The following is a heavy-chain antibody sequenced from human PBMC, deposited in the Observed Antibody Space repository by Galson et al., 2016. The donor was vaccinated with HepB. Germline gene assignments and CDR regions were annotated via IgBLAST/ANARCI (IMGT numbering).Heavy chain of an antibody. D-gene: IGHD3-3*01. CDR1: GFTVFNNY. V-gene: IGHV3-66*01. J-gene: IGHJ4*02. CDR3: ARSQISGVVNVPY. CDR2: IYSGGST. Sequence: SLRLSCAASGFTVFNNYMTWVRQAPGKGLEWVSLIYSGGSTHYADSVKGRFTIYRDSYKNTLYLQMNNLRAEDTAVYSCARSQISGVVNVPYWGQGTLFTVSS.